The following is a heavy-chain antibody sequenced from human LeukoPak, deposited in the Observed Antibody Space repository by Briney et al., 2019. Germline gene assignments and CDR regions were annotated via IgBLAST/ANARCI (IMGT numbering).Heavy chain of an antibody. J-gene: IGHJ4*02. Sequence: PGGSLRLSCAAYGFTFSSYAMSWVRQAPGKGLEWVSAISGSGSSTYYVDSVKGRFTISRDNSKNTLYLQMNNLRAEDTALYYCAKDRRRTTVTSFDYWGQGTLVTVSS. D-gene: IGHD4-17*01. CDR2: ISGSGSST. V-gene: IGHV3-23*01. CDR3: AKDRRRTTVTSFDY. CDR1: GFTFSSYA.